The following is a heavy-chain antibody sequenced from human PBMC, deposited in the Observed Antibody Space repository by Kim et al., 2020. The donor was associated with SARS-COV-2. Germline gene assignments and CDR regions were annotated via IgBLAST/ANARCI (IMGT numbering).Heavy chain of an antibody. CDR2: TSYDGRTE. D-gene: IGHD1-1*01. V-gene: IGHV3-30*04. CDR3: ARVTVQMERRPRDYHGMGV. Sequence: GGSLRLSCAASGFTLSSYGMHWVRQAAGKGLEWVAVTSYDGRTENYADSVKGRFTISRDNSKNTLYLQMNSLRGEDTAVYYCARVTVQMERRPRDYHGMGVWGQGTTVTVSS. J-gene: IGHJ6*02. CDR1: GFTLSSYG.